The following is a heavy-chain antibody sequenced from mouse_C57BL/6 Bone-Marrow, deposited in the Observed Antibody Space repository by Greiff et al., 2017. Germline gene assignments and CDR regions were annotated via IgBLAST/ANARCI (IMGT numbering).Heavy chain of an antibody. D-gene: IGHD2-10*02. Sequence: VQLQQSGAELVRPGASVKLSCTASGFNIKDDYMHWVKQRPEQGLEWIGWIDPENGDTEYASKFQGKATITVDTSSNTAYLQLSSLTSEDTAVYYCTPSYFAMDYWGQGTSVTVSS. CDR2: IDPENGDT. V-gene: IGHV14-4*01. CDR3: TPSYFAMDY. CDR1: GFNIKDDY. J-gene: IGHJ4*01.